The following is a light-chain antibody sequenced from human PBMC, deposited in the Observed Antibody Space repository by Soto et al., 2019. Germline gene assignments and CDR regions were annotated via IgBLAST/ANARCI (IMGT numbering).Light chain of an antibody. J-gene: IGLJ1*01. V-gene: IGLV2-14*03. CDR3: GSYTSSSYV. CDR2: DVS. CDR1: SSDIGAYNF. Sequence: QSVLTQPASVSGSPGQSITISCTGTSSDIGAYNFVSWYQQHPAKAPKLMIFDVSNRPSGVSNRFSGSKSGNTASLTISGLQAEDEADYYCGSYTSSSYVFGTGTKVNRP.